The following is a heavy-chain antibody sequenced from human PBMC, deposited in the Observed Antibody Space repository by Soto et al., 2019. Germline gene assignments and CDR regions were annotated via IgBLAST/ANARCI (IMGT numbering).Heavy chain of an antibody. CDR3: AREIVTAGGNNYFDP. CDR2: VYHTGDT. J-gene: IGHJ5*02. V-gene: IGHV4-4*01. Sequence: LSLTCGVSGGTVASSHWWSWVRQSPGGGLEWIGNVYHTGDTNLNPSLQSRVTISVDKSNNQFSLRLNSLTAADTAVYFCAREIVTAGGNNYFDPWGPGTLVTVSS. CDR1: GGTVASSHW. D-gene: IGHD2-21*02.